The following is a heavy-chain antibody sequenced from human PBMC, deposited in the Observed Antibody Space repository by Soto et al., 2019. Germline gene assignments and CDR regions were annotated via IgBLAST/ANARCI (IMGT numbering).Heavy chain of an antibody. V-gene: IGHV3-66*01. J-gene: IGHJ6*03. CDR2: IYSGGST. CDR3: ARDFHAGYYYMDV. Sequence: GGSLRLSCAASGFTVSSNYMSWVRQAPGKGLEWVSVIYSGGSTYYADSVKGRFTISRDNSKNTLYLQMNSLRAEDTAVYYCARDFHAGYYYMDVWGKGTTVTVSS. CDR1: GFTVSSNY.